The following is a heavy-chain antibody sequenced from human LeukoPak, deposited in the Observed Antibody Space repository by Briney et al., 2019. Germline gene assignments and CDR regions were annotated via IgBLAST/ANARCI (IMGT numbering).Heavy chain of an antibody. Sequence: SVKVSCKASGGTFSSYAISWVRQAPGQGLEWMGGIIPIFGTANYAQKFQGRVTITADESTSTAYMELSSLRSEDTAVYYCARNFRPYYDSSGYFDAFDIWGQGTMVTVSS. CDR1: GGTFSSYA. V-gene: IGHV1-69*13. CDR2: IIPIFGTA. CDR3: ARNFRPYYDSSGYFDAFDI. J-gene: IGHJ3*02. D-gene: IGHD3-22*01.